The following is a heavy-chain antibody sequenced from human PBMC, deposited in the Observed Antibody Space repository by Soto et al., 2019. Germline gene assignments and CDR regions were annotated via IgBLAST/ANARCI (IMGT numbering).Heavy chain of an antibody. CDR1: GFTFSSYA. CDR3: ARDCKNCSSGYYNYGMDV. J-gene: IGHJ6*02. Sequence: QVQLVESGGGVVQPGRSLRLSCAASGFTFSSYAMHWARQAPGKGLEWMATISHDGTITYYADAVKGRFTISRDNSRTTLFLQMNSLISEDTGVYSCARDCKNCSSGYYNYGMDVRGPGAKVSVS. CDR2: ISHDGTIT. D-gene: IGHD6-6*01. V-gene: IGHV3-30*04.